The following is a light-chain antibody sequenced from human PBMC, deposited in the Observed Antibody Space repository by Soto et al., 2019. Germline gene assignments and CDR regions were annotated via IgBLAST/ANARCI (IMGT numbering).Light chain of an antibody. CDR3: QQTYSTPLT. CDR1: QSVSSH. CDR2: AAS. Sequence: DIQMTQSPSSLSASVGDGVTITCRASQSVSSHLNWYQQRPGKAPRLLIYAASILQSGVPSRFNGSGSGPNFTLIISSLQPDDFAIYYCQQTYSTPLTFGGGTKVEIK. V-gene: IGKV1-39*01. J-gene: IGKJ4*01.